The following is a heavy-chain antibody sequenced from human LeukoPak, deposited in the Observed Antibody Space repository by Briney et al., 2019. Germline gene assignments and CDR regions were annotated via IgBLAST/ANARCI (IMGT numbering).Heavy chain of an antibody. CDR2: IYYSGST. Sequence: SETLSLTCTVSGGSISSYYWSWIRQSPGKGLEWIGYIYYSGSTNYNPSLKSRVTISVDTSKNQFSLKLSSVTAADTAVYYCARPNSYDPPGSFDYWGQGTLVTVSS. CDR3: ARPNSYDPPGSFDY. D-gene: IGHD5-12*01. CDR1: GGSISSYY. V-gene: IGHV4-59*08. J-gene: IGHJ4*02.